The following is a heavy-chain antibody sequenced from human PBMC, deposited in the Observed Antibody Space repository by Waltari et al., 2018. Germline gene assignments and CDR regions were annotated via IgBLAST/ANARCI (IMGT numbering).Heavy chain of an antibody. CDR3: ARYPLYSSGWSGCFFDF. Sequence: QVQLQESGPGLVKPSETLSLTCAVSGVSISSKYWSWIRQSPGRGLEWIGYIYGGSGSTSYNPSLKSRVTISTDTPKNQFSLKLTSVTAADTAVYYCARYPLYSSGWSGCFFDFWGQGVLVTVSS. CDR2: IYGGSGST. V-gene: IGHV4-59*12. D-gene: IGHD6-13*01. CDR1: GVSISSKY. J-gene: IGHJ4*02.